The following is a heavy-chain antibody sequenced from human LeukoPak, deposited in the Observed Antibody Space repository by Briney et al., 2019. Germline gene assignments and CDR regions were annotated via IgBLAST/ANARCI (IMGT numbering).Heavy chain of an antibody. CDR2: INYSGST. J-gene: IGHJ4*02. CDR1: GGSISSYY. Sequence: PSETLSLTCTVSGGSISSYYWSWIRQPPGKGLECIGYINYSGSTNYNPSLKSRVTVSVDTSRNQLSLKLTSVTAADTAVYYCARATDSYGWLFDYWGQGTLVTVSS. D-gene: IGHD6-19*01. CDR3: ARATDSYGWLFDY. V-gene: IGHV4-59*01.